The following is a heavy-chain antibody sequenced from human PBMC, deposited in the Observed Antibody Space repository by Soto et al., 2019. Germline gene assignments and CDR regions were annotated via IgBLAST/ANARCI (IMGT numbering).Heavy chain of an antibody. Sequence: QVQLQESGPGLVKPSQTLSLTCNVSGGSIVNNAYYWSWIRQHPGRGLEWIGYIYHGGTTYYNPSRQSRLTMSVDTSRNQLSLRLSSVTAADTALYYCAGVKKGLWFADHWGEGTLVTVSS. D-gene: IGHD3-10*01. CDR3: AGVKKGLWFADH. J-gene: IGHJ4*02. CDR2: IYHGGTT. CDR1: GGSIVNNAYY. V-gene: IGHV4-31*03.